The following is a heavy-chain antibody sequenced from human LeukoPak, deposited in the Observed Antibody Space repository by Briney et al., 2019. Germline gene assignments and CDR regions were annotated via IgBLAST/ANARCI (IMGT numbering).Heavy chain of an antibody. V-gene: IGHV3-23*01. CDR1: GFTFSSYW. J-gene: IGHJ3*02. CDR2: ISDSGGST. CDR3: AKMASYYDSSGYDDAFDI. D-gene: IGHD3-22*01. Sequence: GGSLRLSCAASGFTFSSYWMSWVRQAPGKGLEWVSAISDSGGSTYYADSVKGRFTISRDSSKNTLYLQMNSLRAEDTAVYYCAKMASYYDSSGYDDAFDIWGQGTMVTVSS.